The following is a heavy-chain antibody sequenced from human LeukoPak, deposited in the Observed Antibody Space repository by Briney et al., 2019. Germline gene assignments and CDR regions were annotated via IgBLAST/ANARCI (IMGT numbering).Heavy chain of an antibody. CDR3: ATMGIGYCSSTSCSTPKSYHKYYYYMDV. Sequence: TLSLTCTVSGGSISSGDYYWSWIRQPPGKGLEWIAYMYYSGSTYYNPSLKSRVTMSADTSKNQLSLKLSSVTAADTAVYYCATMGIGYCSSTSCSTPKSYHKYYYYMDVWGKGTTVTVSS. J-gene: IGHJ6*03. D-gene: IGHD2-2*01. CDR1: GGSISSGDYY. CDR2: MYYSGST. V-gene: IGHV4-30-4*01.